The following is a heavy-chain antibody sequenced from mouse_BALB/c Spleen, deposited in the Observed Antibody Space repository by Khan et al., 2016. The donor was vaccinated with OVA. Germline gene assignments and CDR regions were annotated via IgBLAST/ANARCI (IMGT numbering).Heavy chain of an antibody. V-gene: IGHV3-2*02. CDR3: ARGNYYGYAMDY. CDR2: ISYSGTT. J-gene: IGHJ4*01. CDR1: GYSITSNYA. D-gene: IGHD1-1*01. Sequence: EVQLRESGPGLVKPSQSLSLTCTVSGYSITSNYAWNWIRQFPGNKLEWMGYISYSGTTSYNPSLKSRISITRDTSKNQFFLQLNSVTTEDTATCYCARGNYYGYAMDYWGQGTSVTVSS.